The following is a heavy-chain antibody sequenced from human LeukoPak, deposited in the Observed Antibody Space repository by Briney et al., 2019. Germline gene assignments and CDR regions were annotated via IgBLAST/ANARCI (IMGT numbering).Heavy chain of an antibody. Sequence: MPSQTLSLTCTVSGGSISSGSYYWSWIRQPAGKGLEWIGRVYSSGSTDYNPSLKSRLSISVDTSKIQFTLRRSSVTVADTAVYYCARTPLRGATFFTSYPNWFDTWGQGTLVTVSS. V-gene: IGHV4-61*02. CDR1: GGSISSGSYY. D-gene: IGHD3-10*01. J-gene: IGHJ5*02. CDR3: ARTPLRGATFFTSYPNWFDT. CDR2: VYSSGST.